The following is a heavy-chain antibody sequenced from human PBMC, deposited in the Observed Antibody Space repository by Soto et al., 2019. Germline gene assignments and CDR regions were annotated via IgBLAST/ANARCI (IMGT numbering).Heavy chain of an antibody. CDR3: ASDLDGVAPIDSGYDWAFDN. CDR1: GFTFSSYW. CDR2: IKQDGSEK. V-gene: IGHV3-7*01. Sequence: GGSLRLSCAASGFTFSSYWMSWVRQAPGKGLEWVANIKQDGSEKYYVDSVKGRFTISRDNAKNSLYLQMNSLRAEDTAVYYCASDLDGVAPIDSGYDWAFDNWGQGTLVTVSS. J-gene: IGHJ4*02. D-gene: IGHD5-12*01.